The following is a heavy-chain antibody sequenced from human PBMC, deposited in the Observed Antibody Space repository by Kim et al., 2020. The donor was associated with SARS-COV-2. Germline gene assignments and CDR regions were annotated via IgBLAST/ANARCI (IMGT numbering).Heavy chain of an antibody. CDR2: IYYSGST. Sequence: SETLSLTCTVAGGSISSYYRSWIRHLPGRVLEWIGYIYYSGSTNYNPPLKSRVTISVDTSKNQFSLKLSSVTAADTAVYYCASLRYSYWGQGTLVTVSS. J-gene: IGHJ4*02. CDR3: ASLRYSY. V-gene: IGHV4-59*01. D-gene: IGHD3-9*01. CDR1: GGSISSYY.